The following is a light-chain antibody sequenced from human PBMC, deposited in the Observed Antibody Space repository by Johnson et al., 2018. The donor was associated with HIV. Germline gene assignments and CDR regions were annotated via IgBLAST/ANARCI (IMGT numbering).Light chain of an antibody. Sequence: QSVLTQPPSVSAAPVQKVTISCSGSSSNIGNNYVSWYQQLPGTAPKLLIYDNNKRPSGIPARFSGSKSGTSATLGITGLQTGDEADYYCGTWDSSLSAGGNVFGTGTKVTVL. CDR2: DNN. CDR3: GTWDSSLSAGGNV. CDR1: SSNIGNNY. J-gene: IGLJ1*01. V-gene: IGLV1-51*01.